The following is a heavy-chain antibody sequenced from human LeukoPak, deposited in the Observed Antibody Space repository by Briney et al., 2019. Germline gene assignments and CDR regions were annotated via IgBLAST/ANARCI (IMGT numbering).Heavy chain of an antibody. Sequence: GGSLRLSCAASGFTFSSYEMTWVRQAPGKGREWVSYISSSGSTIYYADSVKGRFTISRDNAKNSLYLQMNSLRAEDTAVYYCATRGYYDSSGYYYDYFDYWGQGTLVTVSS. CDR1: GFTFSSYE. D-gene: IGHD3-22*01. CDR2: ISSSGSTI. J-gene: IGHJ4*02. CDR3: ATRGYYDSSGYYYDYFDY. V-gene: IGHV3-48*03.